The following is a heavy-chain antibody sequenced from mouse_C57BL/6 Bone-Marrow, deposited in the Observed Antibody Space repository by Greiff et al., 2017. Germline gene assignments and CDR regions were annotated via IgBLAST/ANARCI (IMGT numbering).Heavy chain of an antibody. Sequence: EVKLEESGPGLAKPSQTLSLTCSVTGYSITSDYWNWIRKFPGNKLEYMGYISYSGSTYYNPSLKSRISITRDTSKNQYYLQLNSVTTEDTATYYCARSSHYGSSYDYAIDYWGQGTSVTVSS. CDR3: ARSSHYGSSYDYAIDY. CDR2: ISYSGST. J-gene: IGHJ4*01. V-gene: IGHV3-8*01. D-gene: IGHD1-1*01. CDR1: GYSITSDY.